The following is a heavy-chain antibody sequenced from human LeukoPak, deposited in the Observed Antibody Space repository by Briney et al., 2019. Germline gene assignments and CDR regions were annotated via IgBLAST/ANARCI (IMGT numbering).Heavy chain of an antibody. CDR1: GYTLTSYA. CDR3: ARDQSSSWSYYYYMDV. V-gene: IGHV7-4-1*02. D-gene: IGHD6-13*01. Sequence: ASVKVSCKASGYTLTSYAINWVRQAPGQGLEWMGWINTNTGNPTYAQGFTGRFVFSLDTSVSTAYLQISSLKAEDTAVYYCARDQSSSWSYYYYMDVWGKGTTVTVSS. J-gene: IGHJ6*03. CDR2: INTNTGNP.